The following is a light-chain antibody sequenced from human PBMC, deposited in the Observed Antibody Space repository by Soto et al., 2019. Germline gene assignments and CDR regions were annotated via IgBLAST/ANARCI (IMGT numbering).Light chain of an antibody. CDR3: HQYKTWPPT. CDR2: GAS. Sequence: EIVMTQSPDILSVSPGERATLSCRASQNIRDNLAWYKQKPGQAPRLLIYGASTRDTGIPARFSGSGSGTEVTLTINSLQSEDFAVYYCHQYKTWPPTFGPGTKVDMK. V-gene: IGKV3-15*01. CDR1: QNIRDN. J-gene: IGKJ3*01.